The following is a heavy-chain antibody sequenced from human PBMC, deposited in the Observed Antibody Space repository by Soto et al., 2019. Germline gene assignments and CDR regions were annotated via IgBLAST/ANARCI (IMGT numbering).Heavy chain of an antibody. CDR2: IYYSGCT. CDR3: ARELRVVVVADYYYSYGMDV. V-gene: IGHV4-61*01. D-gene: IGHD2-15*01. CDR1: GGSVSSGSYY. J-gene: IGHJ6*02. Sequence: QVQLQESGPGLVKPSETLSLTCTVSGGSVSSGSYYWSWIRQPPGKGLEWIGYIYYSGCTNSNPSRKGRVTISVDTSKNQFSLKLSSVTAADTAVYYCARELRVVVVADYYYSYGMDVWGQGTTVTVSS.